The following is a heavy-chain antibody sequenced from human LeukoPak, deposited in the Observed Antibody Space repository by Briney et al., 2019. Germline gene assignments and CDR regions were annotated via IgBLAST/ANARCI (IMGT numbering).Heavy chain of an antibody. CDR1: GFTFXSYA. Sequence: LXXXXXXSGFTFXSYAMSWVRQAPGKGLEWVSAISGSGGSTYYADSVKGRFTISRDNAKNSLYLQMNSLRAEDTAVYYCARGRDGIPHFDYWGQGTLVTVSS. CDR2: ISGSGGST. J-gene: IGHJ4*02. D-gene: IGHD2-8*01. V-gene: IGHV3-23*01. CDR3: ARGRDGIPHFDY.